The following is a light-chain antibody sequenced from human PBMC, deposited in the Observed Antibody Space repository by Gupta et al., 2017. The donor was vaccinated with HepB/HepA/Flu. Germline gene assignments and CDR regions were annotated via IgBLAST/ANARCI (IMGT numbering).Light chain of an antibody. CDR2: GAS. V-gene: IGKV3-15*01. Sequence: EIVMTQSPATLSVSPGERATLSCRASQSIRNNLAWYQQKPGQAPRLLFYGASTRDTGIPARFSGSGSGKEFTLTISSRQSEDFAVYYCQQYENWPPLTFGGGTKVEIK. J-gene: IGKJ4*01. CDR3: QQYENWPPLT. CDR1: QSIRNN.